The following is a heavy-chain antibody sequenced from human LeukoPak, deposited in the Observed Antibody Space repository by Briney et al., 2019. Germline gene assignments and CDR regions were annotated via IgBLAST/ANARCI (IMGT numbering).Heavy chain of an antibody. CDR1: GGSISSYY. CDR3: ARGDSLFGEFSSFDY. J-gene: IGHJ4*02. CDR2: IYYSGST. V-gene: IGHV4-59*01. D-gene: IGHD3-10*02. Sequence: SETLSLTCTVSGGSISSYYWSWIRQPPGKGLEWIGYIYYSGSTNYNPSLKSRVTISVDTSENQFSLKLSSVTAADTAVYYCARGDSLFGEFSSFDYWGQGTLVTVSS.